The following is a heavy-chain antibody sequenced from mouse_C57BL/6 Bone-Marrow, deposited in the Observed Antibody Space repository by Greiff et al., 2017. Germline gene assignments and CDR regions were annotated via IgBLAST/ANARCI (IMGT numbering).Heavy chain of an antibody. CDR3: ARLLWRNWYFDV. V-gene: IGHV5-16*01. D-gene: IGHD2-1*01. CDR1: GFTFSDYY. J-gene: IGHJ1*03. Sequence: EVQLVESEGGLVQPGSSMKLSCTASGFTFSDYYMAWVRQVPEKGLEWVANINYDGSSTYYLDSLKSRFIISRDNAKNILYLQMSSLKSEDTATYYCARLLWRNWYFDVWGTGTTVTVSS. CDR2: INYDGSST.